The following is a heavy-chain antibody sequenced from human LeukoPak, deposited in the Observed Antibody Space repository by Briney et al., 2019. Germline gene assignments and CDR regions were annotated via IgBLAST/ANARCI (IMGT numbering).Heavy chain of an antibody. CDR3: TRENYVPDS. V-gene: IGHV3-7*03. Sequence: PGGSLRLSCAASGFTFSSYWMSWVRQAPGKGLEWVAIIKQDGSEKYYVDSVKGRFTISRDNAKNSLFLQMNGLRADDTAVYYCTRENYVPDSWGQGTLVTVSS. CDR1: GFTFSSYW. D-gene: IGHD3-10*02. CDR2: IKQDGSEK. J-gene: IGHJ4*02.